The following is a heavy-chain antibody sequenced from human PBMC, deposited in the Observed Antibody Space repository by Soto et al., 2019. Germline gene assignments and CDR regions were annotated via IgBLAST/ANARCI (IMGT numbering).Heavy chain of an antibody. CDR2: INPNGGDT. J-gene: IGHJ1*01. CDR1: VYTFIGYY. Sequence: ASVKVSCKASVYTFIGYYLYWVRQGPGQGLEWMGWINPNGGDTNYIQKFQGRVTMTRDTSISTAYMELSRLRSDDTAVYFCARENGSSWYRYLQHWGQGTLVAISS. V-gene: IGHV1-2*02. CDR3: ARENGSSWYRYLQH. D-gene: IGHD6-13*01.